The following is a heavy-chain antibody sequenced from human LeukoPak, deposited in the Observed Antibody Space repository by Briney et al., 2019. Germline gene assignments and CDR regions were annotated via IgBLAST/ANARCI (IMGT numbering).Heavy chain of an antibody. D-gene: IGHD3-3*01. V-gene: IGHV3-30*18. CDR1: GFTFSSYG. Sequence: GGSLRLSCAASGFTFSSYGMHWVRQAPGKGLEWVAAISYDGSNKYYADSVKGRFTISRDNSKNTLYLQMNSLRAEDTAVYYCAKDHYDFWSGYYINWGQGTLVTVSS. J-gene: IGHJ4*02. CDR3: AKDHYDFWSGYYIN. CDR2: ISYDGSNK.